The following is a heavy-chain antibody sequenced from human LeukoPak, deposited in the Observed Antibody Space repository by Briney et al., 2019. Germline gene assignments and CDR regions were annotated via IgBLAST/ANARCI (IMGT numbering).Heavy chain of an antibody. Sequence: SETLSLTCTVSGGSISSYYWSWIRQPPGKGLEWIGYIYYSGSTNYNPSLKSRVTISVDTSKNQFSLKLSSVPAADTAVYYCARGAVAGTPRNSFDYGGQGTLVTVSS. CDR1: GGSISSYY. CDR2: IYYSGST. J-gene: IGHJ4*02. V-gene: IGHV4-59*08. CDR3: ARGAVAGTPRNSFDY. D-gene: IGHD6-19*01.